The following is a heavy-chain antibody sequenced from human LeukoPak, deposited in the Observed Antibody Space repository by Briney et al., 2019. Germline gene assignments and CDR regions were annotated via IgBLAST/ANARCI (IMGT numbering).Heavy chain of an antibody. V-gene: IGHV3-48*01. Sequence: GGSLRLSCAASGFTFSSYSMNWVRQAPGKGLEWVSYISSSSSTIYYADSVEGRFTISRDNAKNSLYLQMNSLRAEDTAVYYCARDRNTIFGVVISYMDVWGKGTTVTVSS. CDR2: ISSSSSTI. CDR3: ARDRNTIFGVVISYMDV. J-gene: IGHJ6*03. CDR1: GFTFSSYS. D-gene: IGHD3-3*01.